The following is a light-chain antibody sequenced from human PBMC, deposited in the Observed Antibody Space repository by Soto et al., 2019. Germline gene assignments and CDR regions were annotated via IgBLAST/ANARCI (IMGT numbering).Light chain of an antibody. CDR1: QSVSSSY. Sequence: EIVLTQSPGTLSLSPGERATLSCRASQSVSSSYLAWYQQKRGQAPRLLIYGASSRAPGIPDRFGGSGSGTDFTLTISRLEPEDFAVYYCQQYGRSRWTFGQGTKVEIK. CDR3: QQYGRSRWT. CDR2: GAS. V-gene: IGKV3-20*01. J-gene: IGKJ1*01.